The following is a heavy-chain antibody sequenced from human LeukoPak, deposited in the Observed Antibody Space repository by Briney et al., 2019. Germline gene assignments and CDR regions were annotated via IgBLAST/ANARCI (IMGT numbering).Heavy chain of an antibody. V-gene: IGHV4-59*01. D-gene: IGHD3-22*01. CDR3: ARRGYYYDSRGYYYFDY. CDR2: IHHSGST. J-gene: IGHJ4*02. Sequence: SETLSLTCTVSGGSIRSYYWGWIRQPPGKGLEWIGGIHHSGSTDYNPSLKSRVTISVDTSKNQFSLKLSSVTAADTAVYHCARRGYYYDSRGYYYFDYWGQGTLVTVSS. CDR1: GGSIRSYY.